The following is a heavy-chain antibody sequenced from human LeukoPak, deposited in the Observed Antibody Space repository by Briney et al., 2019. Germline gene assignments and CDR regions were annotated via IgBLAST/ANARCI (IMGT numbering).Heavy chain of an antibody. CDR3: ARGFSRSPWFDP. V-gene: IGHV4-61*02. Sequence: ASQTLSPTCTVSGGSISSGSYYWSWIRQPAGKGLEWIGRIYTSGSTNYNPSLKSRVTISVDTSKNQFSLKLSSVTAADTAVYYCARGFSRSPWFDPWGQGTLVTVSS. CDR1: GGSISSGSYY. J-gene: IGHJ5*02. CDR2: IYTSGST.